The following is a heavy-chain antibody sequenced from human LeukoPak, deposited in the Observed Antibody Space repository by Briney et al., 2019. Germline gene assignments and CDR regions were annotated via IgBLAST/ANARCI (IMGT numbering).Heavy chain of an antibody. CDR1: GGSFSGYY. V-gene: IGHV4-34*01. J-gene: IGHJ6*02. CDR2: INHSGST. Sequence: SETLSLTCAVYGGSFSGYYWSWIRQPPGKGLEWIGEINHSGSTNYNPSLKSRVTISVDTSKNQFSLKLSSVTAADTAVYYCARGWGGDIVVVPAAPYYYYGMDVRGQGTTVTVSS. CDR3: ARGWGGDIVVVPAAPYYYYGMDV. D-gene: IGHD2-2*01.